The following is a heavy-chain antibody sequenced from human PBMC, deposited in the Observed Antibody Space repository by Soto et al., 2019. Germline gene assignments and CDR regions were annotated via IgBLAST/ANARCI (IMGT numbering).Heavy chain of an antibody. CDR3: ARDPGSGHYFDY. CDR1: GYTFTSYA. D-gene: IGHD2-15*01. J-gene: IGHJ4*02. V-gene: IGHV1-3*01. CDR2: INPDNANT. Sequence: ASVKVSCKASGYTFTSYAMHWVRQAPGQRLEWMGWINPDNANTKYSQNFQGRVTFTRDTSATTAYMELSSLRSEDTAVYFCARDPGSGHYFDYWGQGTLVTVS.